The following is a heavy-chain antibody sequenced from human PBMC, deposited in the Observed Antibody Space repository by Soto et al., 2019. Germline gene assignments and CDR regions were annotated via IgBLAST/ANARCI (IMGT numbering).Heavy chain of an antibody. V-gene: IGHV5-51*01. D-gene: IGHD2-15*01. CDR2: IYPGDSDS. CDR3: ARHKGYCSSTSCYGMDV. CDR1: GYTFTTYW. Sequence: GESLKISCEGSGYTFTTYWVAWVRQMPGKGLEWVGSIYPGDSDSRYNPSVQGQVTISADRSISTAYLQWNSLKALDTAMYFCARHKGYCSSTSCYGMDVWGQGTTVTVSS. J-gene: IGHJ6*02.